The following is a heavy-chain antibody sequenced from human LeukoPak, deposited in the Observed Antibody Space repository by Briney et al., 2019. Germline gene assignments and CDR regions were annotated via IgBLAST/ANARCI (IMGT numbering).Heavy chain of an antibody. D-gene: IGHD3-10*01. CDR1: GGSISSGGYY. CDR2: IYHSGST. CDR3: ARETDVGITMVHPGYMDV. Sequence: PSQTLSLTCTVSGGSISSGGYYWSWIRQPPEKGLEWIGYIYHSGSTYYNPSLKSRVTISVDRSKNQFSLKLSSVTAADTAVYYCARETDVGITMVHPGYMDVWGKGTTVTVSS. J-gene: IGHJ6*03. V-gene: IGHV4-30-2*01.